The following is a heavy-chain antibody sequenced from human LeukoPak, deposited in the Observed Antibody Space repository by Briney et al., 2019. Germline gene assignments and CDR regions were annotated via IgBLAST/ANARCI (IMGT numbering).Heavy chain of an antibody. D-gene: IGHD2-8*01. J-gene: IGHJ4*02. Sequence: SETLSLTCAVSGYSISSGYYWGWIRQPPGKGLEWIGRISTGGSINYNPSLRRRVTISADTSKNQFYLNLTSVTAADTAMYYCARDHGWTWYYGNWGQGTLITVSS. CDR1: GYSISSGYY. CDR3: ARDHGWTWYYGN. CDR2: ISTGGSI. V-gene: IGHV4-38-2*02.